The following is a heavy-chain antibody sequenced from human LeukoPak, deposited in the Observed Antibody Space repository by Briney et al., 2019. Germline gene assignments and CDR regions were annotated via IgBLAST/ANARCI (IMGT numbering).Heavy chain of an antibody. D-gene: IGHD1-14*01. CDR2: INGSGDKT. CDR3: AKPARTDYADY. V-gene: IGHV3-23*01. J-gene: IGHJ4*02. CDR1: GFTVSNNY. Sequence: GGSLRLSCAASGFTVSNNYMSWVRQAPGKGLEWVSSINGSGDKTYYADSVKGRFTISRDNSKNTLYLQMNSLRAEDTAVYYCAKPARTDYADYWGQGTLVTVSS.